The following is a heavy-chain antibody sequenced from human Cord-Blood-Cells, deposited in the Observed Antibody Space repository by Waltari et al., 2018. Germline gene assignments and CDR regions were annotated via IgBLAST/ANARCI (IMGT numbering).Heavy chain of an antibody. J-gene: IGHJ4*02. CDR2: IYHSGST. D-gene: IGHD7-27*01. CDR3: ARDPTIKRRDQLGIGYYFDY. V-gene: IGHV4-38-2*02. CDR1: GYYIGSGYY. Sequence: QVQLQESGPGLVKPSETLSLTCAVPGYYIGSGYYWGWIRQPPGKGLEWIGSIYHSGSTYYNPSLKSRVTISVDTSKNQFSLKLSSVTAADTAVYYCARDPTIKRRDQLGIGYYFDYWGQGTLVTVSS.